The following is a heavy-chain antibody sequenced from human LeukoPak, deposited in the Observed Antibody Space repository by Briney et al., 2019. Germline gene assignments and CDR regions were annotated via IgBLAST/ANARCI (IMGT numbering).Heavy chain of an antibody. Sequence: GGSLRLSCAGSKFTFSNYWMTWVRQAPGKGLERLANINIDGSQTYYIDSVKGRFTISRDNAKNSLYLQMNSLRAEDTAVYYCAKIWNPITMVRGVIDYWGQGTLVTVSS. D-gene: IGHD3-10*01. J-gene: IGHJ4*02. V-gene: IGHV3-7*03. CDR1: KFTFSNYW. CDR3: AKIWNPITMVRGVIDY. CDR2: INIDGSQT.